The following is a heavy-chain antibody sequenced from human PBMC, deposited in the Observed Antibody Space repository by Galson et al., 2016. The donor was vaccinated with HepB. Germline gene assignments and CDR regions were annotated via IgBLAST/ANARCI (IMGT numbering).Heavy chain of an antibody. J-gene: IGHJ3*01. V-gene: IGHV4-30-4*01. CDR2: LYYSGNS. D-gene: IGHD2-15*01. CDR1: GDSSSNGDYY. CDR3: ARGPPEGCGGGTCYVAAFDL. Sequence: LSLTCTVSGDSSSNGDYYWSWIRQPPGKGLEWIGYLYYSGNSYYNPSLSGRVTMSIDASRTQLSLKLTSLTAADTAVYYCARGPPEGCGGGTCYVAAFDLWGQGTLVTVSS.